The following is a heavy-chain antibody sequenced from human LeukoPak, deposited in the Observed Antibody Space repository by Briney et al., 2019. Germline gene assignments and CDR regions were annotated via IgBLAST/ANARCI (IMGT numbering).Heavy chain of an antibody. V-gene: IGHV3-23*01. CDR3: AKVEAEEQWLLASRYFDL. CDR2: ISGSGGST. D-gene: IGHD6-19*01. CDR1: GFTFSSYA. J-gene: IGHJ2*01. Sequence: AGGSLRLSCAASGFTFSSYAMSWVRQAPGKGLEWVSAISGSGGSTYYADSVKGRFTISRDNSKNTLYLQMNSLRTEDTAVYYCAKVEAEEQWLLASRYFDLWGRGTLVTVSS.